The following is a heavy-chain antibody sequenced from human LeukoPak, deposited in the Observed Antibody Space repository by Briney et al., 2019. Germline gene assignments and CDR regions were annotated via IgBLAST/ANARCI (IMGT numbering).Heavy chain of an antibody. CDR3: ARESHRLYDYVWGSYESKHY. Sequence: ASVKVSCTASGYTFTNYGISWVRQAPGQGLEWMGWISAYNGNTNYAQKLQGRVTMTTDTSTSTAYMELRSLRSDDTAVYYCARESHRLYDYVWGSYESKHYWGQGTLVTVSS. V-gene: IGHV1-18*01. J-gene: IGHJ4*02. CDR1: GYTFTNYG. CDR2: ISAYNGNT. D-gene: IGHD3-16*01.